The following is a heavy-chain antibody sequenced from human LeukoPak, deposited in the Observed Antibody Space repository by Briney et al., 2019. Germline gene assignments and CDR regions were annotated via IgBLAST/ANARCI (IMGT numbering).Heavy chain of an antibody. CDR2: IYTSGTT. Sequence: SETLSLTCTVSGGSIGSYYWSWIRQPAGKGLEWIGRIYTSGTTNYNPSLKSRVTISLNTSKNQFSLKLSSVTAADTAVYYCAGNYYGSGSYYSEDRYWGQGTLVTVSS. J-gene: IGHJ4*02. V-gene: IGHV4-4*07. CDR1: GGSIGSYY. D-gene: IGHD3-10*01. CDR3: AGNYYGSGSYYSEDRY.